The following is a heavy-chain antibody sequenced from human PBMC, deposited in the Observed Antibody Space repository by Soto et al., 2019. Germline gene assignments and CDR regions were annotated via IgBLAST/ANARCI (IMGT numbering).Heavy chain of an antibody. CDR2: IYYSGST. V-gene: IGHV4-39*01. CDR1: GGSISSSSYY. D-gene: IGHD3-16*01. J-gene: IGHJ4*02. CDR3: ARHRYYDPADY. Sequence: SETLSLTCTVSGGSISSSSYYWGWIRQPPGKGLEWIGSIYYSGSTYYNPSLKSRVTISVDTSKNQFSLKLSSVTAADTAVYYCARHRYYDPADYRGQGTLVTGSS.